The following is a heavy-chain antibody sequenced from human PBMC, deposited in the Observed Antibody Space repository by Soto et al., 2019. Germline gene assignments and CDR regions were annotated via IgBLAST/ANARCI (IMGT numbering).Heavy chain of an antibody. CDR2: IYYSVST. D-gene: IGHD2-21*02. V-gene: IGHV4-61*01. Sequence: SETLSLTCTVSGGSVTSGNYYWSWILQPPGKGLEWIGHIYYSVSTNYNPSLKSRVTISVDASKNQFSLKLSSVTAADTAIYYCARGPVVTPFADYWGKGNMVTVSS. CDR1: GGSVTSGNYY. CDR3: ARGPVVTPFADY. J-gene: IGHJ4*02.